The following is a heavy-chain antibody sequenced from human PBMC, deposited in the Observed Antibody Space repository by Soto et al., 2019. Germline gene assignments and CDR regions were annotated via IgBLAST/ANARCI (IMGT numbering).Heavy chain of an antibody. Sequence: RASVPVSCKAAGYTFSTYAMHWVREAPGQSLEWMGWINGGTGQTRYSQRFQDRVTITRDTSAKTTYMDLTSLRSEDTAVYYCARGKGMEENYYYYGMDIWGQGTTVTVSS. CDR3: ARGKGMEENYYYYGMDI. CDR1: GYTFSTYA. V-gene: IGHV1-3*01. CDR2: INGGTGQT. J-gene: IGHJ6*02. D-gene: IGHD1-1*01.